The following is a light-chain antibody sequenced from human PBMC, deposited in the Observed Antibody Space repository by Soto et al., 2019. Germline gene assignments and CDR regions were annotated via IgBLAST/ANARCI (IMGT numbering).Light chain of an antibody. J-gene: IGLJ1*01. CDR3: AAWDDSLNAHNYV. Sequence: QSALTHPPSASGTTGQRVTISCSGSSSNIGSNTVNWYQQLPGTAPKLLIYSNNQRPSGVPDRFSGSKSGTSASLAISGLQSEDEADYYCAAWDDSLNAHNYVFGTGTKVTVL. CDR2: SNN. CDR1: SSNIGSNT. V-gene: IGLV1-44*01.